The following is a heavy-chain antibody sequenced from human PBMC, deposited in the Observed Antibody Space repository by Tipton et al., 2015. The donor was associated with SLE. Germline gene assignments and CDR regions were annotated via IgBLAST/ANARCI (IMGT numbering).Heavy chain of an antibody. CDR3: ARGGEVVYALTTVTQGYFDY. Sequence: TLSLTCTVSGGSISSYYWSWIRQAPGKGLEWIGYIYYSGSTNYNPSLKSRVTISVDTSKNQSSLKLSSVTAADTAAYYCARGGEVVYALTTVTQGYFDYWGQGTLVTVSS. J-gene: IGHJ4*02. CDR1: GGSISSYY. D-gene: IGHD4-17*01. V-gene: IGHV4-59*07. CDR2: IYYSGST.